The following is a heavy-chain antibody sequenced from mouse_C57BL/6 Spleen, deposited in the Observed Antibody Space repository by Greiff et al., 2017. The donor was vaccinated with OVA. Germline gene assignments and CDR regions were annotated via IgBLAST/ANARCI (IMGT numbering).Heavy chain of an antibody. CDR3: AMTLGPLPDGYYFDY. D-gene: IGHD3-3*01. CDR2: IYPGDGDT. V-gene: IGHV1-82*01. Sequence: VQLQQSGPELVKPGASVKISCKASGYAFSSSWMNWVKQRPGKGLEWIGRIYPGDGDTNYNGKFKGKATLTADKSSSTAYMQLSSLTSEDSAVYFCAMTLGPLPDGYYFDYWGQGTTLTVSS. J-gene: IGHJ2*01. CDR1: GYAFSSSW.